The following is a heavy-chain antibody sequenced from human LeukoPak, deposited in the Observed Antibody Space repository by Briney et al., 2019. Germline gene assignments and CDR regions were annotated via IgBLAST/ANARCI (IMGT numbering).Heavy chain of an antibody. CDR2: VSDSGRNT. D-gene: IGHD3-22*01. CDR1: GFTFRRYG. V-gene: IGHV3-23*01. CDR3: AREYHDSSGYLDY. Sequence: GGSLRLSCAASGFTFRRYGMTWVRQAPGTGLDWVSSVSDSGRNTYYADSVKGRFTISRDNSRNTLYLQMNSLRAEDTAVYYCAREYHDSSGYLDYWGQGTLVTVSS. J-gene: IGHJ4*02.